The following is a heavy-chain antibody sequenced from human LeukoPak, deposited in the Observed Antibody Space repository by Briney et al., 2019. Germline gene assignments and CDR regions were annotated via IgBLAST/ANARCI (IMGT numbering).Heavy chain of an antibody. V-gene: IGHV4-34*01. CDR3: ARPNSGYDFGGGFDY. J-gene: IGHJ4*02. CDR2: INHSGST. CDR1: GGSFSGYY. Sequence: PSETLSLTCAVYGGSFSGYYWSWIRQPPGKGLEWIGEINHSGSTNYNPSLKSRVTISVDTSKNQFSLKLSSVTAADTAVYYCARPNSGYDFGGGFDYWGQGTLVTVSS. D-gene: IGHD5-12*01.